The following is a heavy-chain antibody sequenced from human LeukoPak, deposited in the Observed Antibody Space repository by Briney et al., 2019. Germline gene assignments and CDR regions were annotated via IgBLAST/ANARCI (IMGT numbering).Heavy chain of an antibody. D-gene: IGHD1-26*01. CDR3: ATDIRAVGDSRYFDY. V-gene: IGHV3-11*01. Sequence: GGSLRLSCAASGFTFSDYYMSWIRQSPGKGLEWLSYIGRRGGDEHYADSVKGRFTISRDNAENSLYLQMNSLTVEDTAIYYCATDIRAVGDSRYFDYWGQGALVTVSS. CDR2: IGRRGGDE. J-gene: IGHJ4*02. CDR1: GFTFSDYY.